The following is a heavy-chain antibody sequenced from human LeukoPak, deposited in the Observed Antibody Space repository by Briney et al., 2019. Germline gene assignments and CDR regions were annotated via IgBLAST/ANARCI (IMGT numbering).Heavy chain of an antibody. Sequence: PGGSLRLSCAASGFTFSSYAMSWVRQAPGKGLEWVSAISGSGGSTYYADSVKGRFTISRDNSKNTLYLQMNSLRAEDTAVYYCAKDTITIFGVVRGPQHWGQGTLVTVSS. CDR3: AKDTITIFGVVRGPQH. D-gene: IGHD3-3*01. CDR2: ISGSGGST. CDR1: GFTFSSYA. J-gene: IGHJ1*01. V-gene: IGHV3-23*01.